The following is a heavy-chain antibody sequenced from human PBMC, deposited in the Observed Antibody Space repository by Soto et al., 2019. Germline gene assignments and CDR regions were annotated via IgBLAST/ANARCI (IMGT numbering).Heavy chain of an antibody. D-gene: IGHD2-2*01. V-gene: IGHV4-59*08. CDR2: IYYSGST. J-gene: IGHJ6*03. CDR1: GGPISSYY. Sequence: SETLSLTCTVSGGPISSYYWSWIRQPPGKGLEWIGYIYYSGSTNYNPSLKSRVTISVDTSKNQFSLKLSSVTAAGTAVYYCASTDIVVVPAAPGTAIGQIKYYMDVWGKGTTVTVSS. CDR3: ASTDIVVVPAAPGTAIGQIKYYMDV.